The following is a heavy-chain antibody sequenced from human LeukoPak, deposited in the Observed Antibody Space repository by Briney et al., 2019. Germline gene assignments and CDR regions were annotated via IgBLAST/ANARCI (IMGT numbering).Heavy chain of an antibody. V-gene: IGHV4-39*07. D-gene: IGHD4-11*01. CDR3: AREQGLTTVYNWFDP. J-gene: IGHJ5*02. CDR1: GGSISSSSYY. Sequence: SETLSLTCTVSGGSISSSSYYWGWIRQPPGKGLEWIGSIYYSGSTYYNPSLKSRVTISVDTSKNQFSLKLSSVTAADTAVYYCAREQGLTTVYNWFDPWGQGTLVTVSS. CDR2: IYYSGST.